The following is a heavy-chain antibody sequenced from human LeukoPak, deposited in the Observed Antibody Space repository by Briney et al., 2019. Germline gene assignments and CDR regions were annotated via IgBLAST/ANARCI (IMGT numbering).Heavy chain of an antibody. CDR1: GFTFSDHY. CDR3: ATAVPGSYSFDY. V-gene: IGHV3-72*01. J-gene: IGHJ4*02. CDR2: TRDKGNSDIT. Sequence: GGSLRLSCAGSGFTFSDHYIDWVRQAPGKGPEWVGRTRDKGNSDITEYAASVKGRFSISRDDSKNSLFLQMNSLRTEDTAVYYCATAVPGSYSFDYWGQGTLVTVSS. D-gene: IGHD6-19*01.